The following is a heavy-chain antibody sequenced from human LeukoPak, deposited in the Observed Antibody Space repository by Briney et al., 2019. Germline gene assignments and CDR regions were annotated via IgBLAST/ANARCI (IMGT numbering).Heavy chain of an antibody. CDR1: GYTFSEHY. V-gene: IGHV1-46*01. D-gene: IGHD6-6*01. CDR2: INPSAGTT. J-gene: IGHJ6*03. CDR3: AREKGFGSSTGYYYMDV. Sequence: SVKVSCKASGYTFSEHYIHWVRQAPGQGLEWMGTINPSAGTTTYAQKFQGRVTLTWDMSASTVYMELSSLRSEDTALYYCAREKGFGSSTGYYYMDVWGKGTTVTVSS.